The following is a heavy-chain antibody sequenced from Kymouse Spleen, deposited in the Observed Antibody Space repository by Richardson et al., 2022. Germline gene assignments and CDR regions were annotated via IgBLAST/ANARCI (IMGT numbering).Heavy chain of an antibody. Sequence: QVQLQQWGAGLLKPSETLSLTCAVYGGSFSGYYWSWIRQPPGKGLEWIGEINHSGSTNYNPSLKSRVTISVDTSKNQFSLKLSSVTAADTAVYYCARAGDWIFDYWGQGTLVTVSS. CDR1: GGSFSGYY. CDR3: ARAGDWIFDY. CDR2: INHSGST. V-gene: IGHV4-34*01. J-gene: IGHJ4*02. D-gene: IGHD1-1*01,IGHD1-20*01,IGHD1-7*01.